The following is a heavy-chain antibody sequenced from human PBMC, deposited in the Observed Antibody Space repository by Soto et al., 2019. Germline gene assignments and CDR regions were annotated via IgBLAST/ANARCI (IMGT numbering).Heavy chain of an antibody. Sequence: SVKVSCKASGGTFSSYAISWVRQAPGQGLEWMGGIIPIFGTANYAQKFQGRVTITADEATSTAYMELSSLRSEETAVYYCARADYYDSSGYGPRYYYYGMDVWGQGTTVTVSS. V-gene: IGHV1-69*13. D-gene: IGHD3-22*01. J-gene: IGHJ6*02. CDR2: IIPIFGTA. CDR1: GGTFSSYA. CDR3: ARADYYDSSGYGPRYYYYGMDV.